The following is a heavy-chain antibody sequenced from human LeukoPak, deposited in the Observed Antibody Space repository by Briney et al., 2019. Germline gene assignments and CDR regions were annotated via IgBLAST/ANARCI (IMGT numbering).Heavy chain of an antibody. Sequence: PGGSLRLSCAASGFTFDDYAMHWVRQAPGKGLEWVSGISWNSGSIDYADSVEGRFTISRDNAKNSLYLQMNSLRAEDTALYYCAKDIGPWGYCSGGSCYPFDYWGQGTLVTVSS. D-gene: IGHD2-15*01. CDR3: AKDIGPWGYCSGGSCYPFDY. J-gene: IGHJ4*02. CDR2: ISWNSGSI. CDR1: GFTFDDYA. V-gene: IGHV3-9*01.